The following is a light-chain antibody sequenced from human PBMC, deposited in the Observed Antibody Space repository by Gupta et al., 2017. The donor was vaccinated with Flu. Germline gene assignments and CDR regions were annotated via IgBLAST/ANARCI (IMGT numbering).Light chain of an antibody. CDR3: QQYDSTPLT. CDR2: WAS. CDR1: QSVLYSSKNKNY. J-gene: IGKJ1*01. V-gene: IGKV4-1*01. Sequence: SLGERATINCKSSQSVLYSSKNKNYLAWYQQKPGQPPKLLIYWASTRESGVPDRFSGNGSGTDFTLTISSLQAEDVAVYYCQQYDSTPLTFGQGTKVEIK.